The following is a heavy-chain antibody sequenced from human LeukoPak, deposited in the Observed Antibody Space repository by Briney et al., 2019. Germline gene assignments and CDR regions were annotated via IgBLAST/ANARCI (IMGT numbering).Heavy chain of an antibody. V-gene: IGHV4-34*01. Sequence: SETLSLTCAVYGGSFSGYYWSWIRQPPGKGLEWIGEINHSGSTNYNPSLKSRVTISVDTSKNQFSLKLSSVTAADTAVYYCASSMVRGYYFDYWGQGTLVTVSS. CDR3: ASSMVRGYYFDY. CDR1: GGSFSGYY. CDR2: INHSGST. J-gene: IGHJ4*02. D-gene: IGHD3-10*01.